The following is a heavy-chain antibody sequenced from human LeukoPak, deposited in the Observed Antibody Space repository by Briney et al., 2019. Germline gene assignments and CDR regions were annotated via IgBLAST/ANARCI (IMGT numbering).Heavy chain of an antibody. CDR2: IIPIFGTA. J-gene: IGHJ5*02. CDR3: ARDLYYDFWSGQDWFDP. CDR1: GGTFSSYA. Sequence: SVKVSCKAFGGTFSSYAISWVRQAPGQGLEWMGGIIPIFGTANYAQKFQGRVTITTDESTSTAYMELSSLRSEDTAVYYCARDLYYDFWSGQDWFDPWGQGTLVTVSS. V-gene: IGHV1-69*05. D-gene: IGHD3-3*01.